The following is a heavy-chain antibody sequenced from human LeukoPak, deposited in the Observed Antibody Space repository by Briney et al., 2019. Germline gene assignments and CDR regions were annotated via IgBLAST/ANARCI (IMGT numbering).Heavy chain of an antibody. CDR1: GYTFTHNW. V-gene: IGHV5-10-1*01. Sequence: GESLKISCKVSGYTFTHNWIGWVRQMPGKGLEWMGRIDPSDSYTNYSPSFQGHVTISADKSISTAYLQWSSLKASDTAMYYCARQDDILTGSSDYWGQGTLVTVSS. D-gene: IGHD3-9*01. J-gene: IGHJ4*02. CDR2: IDPSDSYT. CDR3: ARQDDILTGSSDY.